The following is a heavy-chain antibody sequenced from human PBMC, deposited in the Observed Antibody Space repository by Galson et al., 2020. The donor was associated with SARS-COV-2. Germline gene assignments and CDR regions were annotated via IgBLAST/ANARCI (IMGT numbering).Heavy chain of an antibody. CDR3: ASTEYSSSSNYYYYYYMDV. J-gene: IGHJ6*03. Sequence: HGESLKISCKGSGYSFTSYWISWVRQMPGKGLEWMGRIDPSDSYTNYSPSFQGHVTISADKSISTAYLQWSSLKASDTAMYYCASTEYSSSSNYYYYYYMDVWGKGTTVTVSS. CDR2: IDPSDSYT. V-gene: IGHV5-10-1*01. D-gene: IGHD6-6*01. CDR1: GYSFTSYW.